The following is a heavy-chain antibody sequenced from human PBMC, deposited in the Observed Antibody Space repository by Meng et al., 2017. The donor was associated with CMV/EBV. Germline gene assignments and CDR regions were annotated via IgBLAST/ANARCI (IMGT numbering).Heavy chain of an antibody. CDR2: ISSSSSTI. CDR3: AREGPTGAFDI. CDR1: GFTFSNSD. J-gene: IGHJ3*02. Sequence: GESLKISCAASGFTFSNSDMNWVRQAPGKGLEWVSYISSSSSTIYYADSVKGRFTISRDNAKNSLYLQMNSLRAEDTAVYYCAREGPTGAFDIWGQGTMVTVSS. D-gene: IGHD4-11*01. V-gene: IGHV3-48*04.